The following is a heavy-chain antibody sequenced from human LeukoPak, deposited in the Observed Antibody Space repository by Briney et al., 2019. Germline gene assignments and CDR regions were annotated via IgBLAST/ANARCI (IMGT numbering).Heavy chain of an antibody. J-gene: IGHJ1*01. Sequence: GRSLRLSCAASGFTFGDYAVIWVRQAPGKGLEWVSLISGDGGSTYYADSAKGRFTISRDNSKNSLYLQMNSLRTEDTALYYCAKDGHCSGGSCYGEYFQHWGQGTLVTVSS. CDR1: GFTFGDYA. D-gene: IGHD2-15*01. V-gene: IGHV3-43*02. CDR2: ISGDGGST. CDR3: AKDGHCSGGSCYGEYFQH.